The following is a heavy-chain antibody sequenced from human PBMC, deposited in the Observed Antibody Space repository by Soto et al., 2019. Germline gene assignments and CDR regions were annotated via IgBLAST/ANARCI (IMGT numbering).Heavy chain of an antibody. J-gene: IGHJ4*02. CDR2: IWYDGSNK. CDR1: GFTFSSYG. Sequence: GGSLRLSCAASGFTFSSYGMHWVRQAPGKGLEWVAVIWYDGSNKYYADSVKGRFTISRDNSKNTLYLQMNSLRAEDTAVYYCARDAPYLHSSSWYYLDYWGQGTLVTVSS. V-gene: IGHV3-33*01. CDR3: ARDAPYLHSSSWYYLDY. D-gene: IGHD6-13*01.